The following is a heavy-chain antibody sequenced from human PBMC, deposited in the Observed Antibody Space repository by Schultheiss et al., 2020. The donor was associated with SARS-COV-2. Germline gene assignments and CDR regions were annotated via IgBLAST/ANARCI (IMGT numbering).Heavy chain of an antibody. CDR1: GFTFDDYA. CDR2: ISWNGGSI. V-gene: IGHV3-9*01. Sequence: GGSLRLSCAASGFTFDDYAMHWVRQAPGKGLEWVSGISWNGGSIGYADSVKGRFTISRDNSKNTLYLQMNGLRAEDTAVYYCARGRRRYYFDYWGQGTLVTVSS. CDR3: ARGRRRYYFDY. J-gene: IGHJ4*02.